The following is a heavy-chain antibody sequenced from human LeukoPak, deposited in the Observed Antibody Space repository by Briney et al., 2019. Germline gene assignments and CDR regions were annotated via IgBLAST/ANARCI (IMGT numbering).Heavy chain of an antibody. CDR3: VRGSYAMY. CDR1: GFPFSDHW. D-gene: IGHD2-2*01. J-gene: IGHJ4*02. CDR2: INSDGSTI. Sequence: GSLRLSCAASGFPFSDHWMYWVRQAPGKGLVCVSRINSDGSTISYADSVTGRFTISRDNAKNTLFLQMNSLRAEDTAVYFCVRGSYAMYWGQGTLVTVSS. V-gene: IGHV3-74*01.